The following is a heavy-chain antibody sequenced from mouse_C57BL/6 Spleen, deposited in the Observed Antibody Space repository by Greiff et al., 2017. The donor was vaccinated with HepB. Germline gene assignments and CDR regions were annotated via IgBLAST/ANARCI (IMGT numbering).Heavy chain of an antibody. V-gene: IGHV5-4*01. CDR2: ISDGGSYT. J-gene: IGHJ3*01. CDR3: ANYDGYYPFAY. D-gene: IGHD2-3*01. CDR1: GFTFSSYA. Sequence: EVQRVESGGGLVKPGGSLKLSCAASGFTFSSYAMSWVRQTPEKRLEWVATISDGGSYTYYPDNVKGRFTISRDNAKNNLYLQMGHLKSEDTAMYYCANYDGYYPFAYWGQGTLVTVSA.